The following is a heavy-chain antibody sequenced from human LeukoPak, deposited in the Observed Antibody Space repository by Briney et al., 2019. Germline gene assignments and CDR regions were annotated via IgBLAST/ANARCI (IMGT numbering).Heavy chain of an antibody. V-gene: IGHV3-48*03. Sequence: GGSLRLSCAASGFTFSSYEMNWVRQAPGKGLEWVSYISSSGSTIYYADSVKGRFTISRVNSKNTLYLQMNSLRAEDTAVYYCATVKLGSSWSILDYWGQGTLVTVSS. D-gene: IGHD6-13*01. CDR1: GFTFSSYE. CDR2: ISSSGSTI. J-gene: IGHJ4*02. CDR3: ATVKLGSSWSILDY.